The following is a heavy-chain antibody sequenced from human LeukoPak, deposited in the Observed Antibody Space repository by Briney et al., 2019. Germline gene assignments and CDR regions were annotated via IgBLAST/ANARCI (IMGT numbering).Heavy chain of an antibody. CDR1: GGSISSYY. D-gene: IGHD2-21*01. V-gene: IGHV4-59*01. Sequence: TPSETLSLTCTVSGGSISSYYWSWIRQPPGKGLEWIGYIYYSGSTNYNPSLKSRVTISVDTSKNQFSLKLSSVTAADTAVYYCASFDCGGDCGYFDYWGQGTLVTASS. CDR3: ASFDCGGDCGYFDY. CDR2: IYYSGST. J-gene: IGHJ4*02.